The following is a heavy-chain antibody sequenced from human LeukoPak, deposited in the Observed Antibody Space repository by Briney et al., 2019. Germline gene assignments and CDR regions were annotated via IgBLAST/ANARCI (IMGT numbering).Heavy chain of an antibody. V-gene: IGHV3-23*01. CDR3: ARATTMTTVIEGGFDY. CDR2: ISGSGGST. D-gene: IGHD4-17*01. J-gene: IGHJ4*02. Sequence: GGSLRLSCAASGFTFSSYAMSWVRQAPGKGLEWVSAISGSGGSTYYADSVKGRFTISRDNSKNTLYLQMNSLRAEDTAVYYCARATTMTTVIEGGFDYWGQGTLVTVSS. CDR1: GFTFSSYA.